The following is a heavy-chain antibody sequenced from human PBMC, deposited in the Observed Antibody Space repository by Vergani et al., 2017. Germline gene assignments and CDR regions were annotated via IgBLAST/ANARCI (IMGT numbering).Heavy chain of an antibody. CDR2: IYYSGST. CDR1: GASIRSSNYY. V-gene: IGHV4-39*01. J-gene: IGHJ5*02. Sequence: QLQLQESGPGLVKPSATLSLTCSVSGASIRSSNYYWGWIRQPPGKGLELIASIYYSGSTYYNPSLKSRVTISVDTSKNQFSRKLSSVTAADTAVYFCARHSTVEWLVKLGWIDPWGQGILVTVSS. D-gene: IGHD6-19*01. CDR3: ARHSTVEWLVKLGWIDP.